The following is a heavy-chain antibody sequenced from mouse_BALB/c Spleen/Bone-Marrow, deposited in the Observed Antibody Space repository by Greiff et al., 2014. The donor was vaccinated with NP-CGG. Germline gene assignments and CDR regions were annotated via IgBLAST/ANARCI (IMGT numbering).Heavy chain of an antibody. CDR2: IYPGDGVT. Sequence: QVQLKESGAELVRPGSSVKISCKASGYAFSAYWVNWVKQRPGQGLEWIGQIYPGDGVTNYNGKFKGKATLTADKSSSTAYMQLSSLTSEDSAVYFCTRSTATFDYWGQGTPLTVSS. CDR3: TRSTATFDY. J-gene: IGHJ2*01. D-gene: IGHD1-2*01. CDR1: GYAFSAYW. V-gene: IGHV1-80*01.